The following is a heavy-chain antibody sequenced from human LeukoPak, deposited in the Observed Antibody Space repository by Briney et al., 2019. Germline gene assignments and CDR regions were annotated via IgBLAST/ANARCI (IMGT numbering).Heavy chain of an antibody. J-gene: IGHJ4*02. CDR3: ARVGYDVLTGYYVYFDS. CDR2: IYPTGST. D-gene: IGHD3-9*01. V-gene: IGHV4-4*07. CDR1: GGSISNYY. Sequence: SETLSLTCTVSGGSISNYYWSWIRQPAGKGLEWIGHIYPTGSTNYNRSLKSRVTMSIDTSKNQFSLNLRSVTAADTAVYFCARVGYDVLTGYYVYFDSWGQGTLVTVSS.